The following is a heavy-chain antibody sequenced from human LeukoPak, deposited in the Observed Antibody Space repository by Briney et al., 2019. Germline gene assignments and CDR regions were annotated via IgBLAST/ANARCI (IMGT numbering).Heavy chain of an antibody. V-gene: IGHV1-2*06. D-gene: IGHD5-18*01. CDR2: INPNSGGT. CDR1: GYTFTGYY. CDR3: AREIGYSYGFGY. J-gene: IGHJ4*02. Sequence: GASVKVSCKASGYTFTGYYMHWVRQAPGQGLEWMGRINPNSGGTNYAQKFQGRVTMTRDTSISTAYMELSRLRSDDTAVYYCAREIGYSYGFGYWGQGTLVTVSS.